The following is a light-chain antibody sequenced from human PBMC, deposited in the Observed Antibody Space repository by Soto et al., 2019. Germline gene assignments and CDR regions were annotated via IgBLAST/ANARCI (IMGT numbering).Light chain of an antibody. CDR2: AAS. J-gene: IGKJ2*01. CDR1: QGIKIF. V-gene: IGKV1-9*01. Sequence: DIELTQSPSFLSASLGDSVTITCRASQGIKIFLAWFQQKTGKAPNLLISAASTLQSGVPSRFRGSGSETECTLTITSLQPEDSATDYCQQRNSYPRTFGQGTKVDIK. CDR3: QQRNSYPRT.